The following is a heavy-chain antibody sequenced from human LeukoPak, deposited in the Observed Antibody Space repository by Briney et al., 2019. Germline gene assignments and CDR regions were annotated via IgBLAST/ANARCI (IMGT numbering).Heavy chain of an antibody. J-gene: IGHJ4*02. CDR1: GFTFSSCG. Sequence: PGGSLRLSCAASGFTFSSCGMHWVRQAPGKGLEWVAFIRYDGSNEYYVDSVKGRFTISRDNSKNTLYLQMNSLRTEDTAVYYCAKDISSSYSNGLDFWGQGTLVTVSS. CDR3: AKDISSSYSNGLDF. D-gene: IGHD6-19*01. CDR2: IRYDGSNE. V-gene: IGHV3-30*02.